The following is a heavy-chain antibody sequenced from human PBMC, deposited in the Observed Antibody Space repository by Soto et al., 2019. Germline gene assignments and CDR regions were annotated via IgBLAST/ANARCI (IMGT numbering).Heavy chain of an antibody. CDR1: GGSISSGDYY. Sequence: SETLSLTCTVSGGSISSGDYYWSWIRQPPGKGLEWIGYIYYSGSTYYNPSLKSRVTISVDTSKNQFSLKLSSVTAADTAVYYCARSGYDSSGYYVTPFYYYYGMDVWGQGTTVTVSS. V-gene: IGHV4-30-4*01. CDR2: IYYSGST. CDR3: ARSGYDSSGYYVTPFYYYYGMDV. J-gene: IGHJ6*02. D-gene: IGHD3-22*01.